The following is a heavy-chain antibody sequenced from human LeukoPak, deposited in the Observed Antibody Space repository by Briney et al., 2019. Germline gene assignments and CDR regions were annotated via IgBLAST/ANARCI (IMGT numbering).Heavy chain of an antibody. J-gene: IGHJ4*02. CDR1: GYSFTSYW. D-gene: IGHD2-2*01. CDR2: ISPGDSDA. V-gene: IGHV5-51*01. CDR3: ARRYCSSTSCNPYFFDF. Sequence: GESLKISCKGSGYSFTSYWIGWLRQMPGKGLEWMGIISPGDSDARYSPSFQGQVTISADKSISTAYLRWSSLKASDTAIYYCARRYCSSTSCNPYFFDFWGQGTLVTVSS.